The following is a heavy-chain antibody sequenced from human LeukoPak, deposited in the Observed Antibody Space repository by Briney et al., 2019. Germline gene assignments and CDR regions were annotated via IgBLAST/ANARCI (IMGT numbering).Heavy chain of an antibody. CDR2: IYYTGDT. V-gene: IGHV4-59*01. CDR3: ARDRGYSGYDDYGMDV. Sequence: PSETLSLICTVSGGSISRYYWNWIRQPPGKGLEWIGYIYYTGDTNYTPSLKSRVTISVDTSKTQFSLKLTSVTAADTAVYYCARDRGYSGYDDYGMDVWGQGATVTVSS. D-gene: IGHD5-12*01. J-gene: IGHJ6*02. CDR1: GGSISRYY.